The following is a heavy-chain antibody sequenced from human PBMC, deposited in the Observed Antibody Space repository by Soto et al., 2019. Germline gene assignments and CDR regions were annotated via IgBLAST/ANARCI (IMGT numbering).Heavy chain of an antibody. CDR1: GDSISTFY. CDR3: ARQRGNYFDY. CDR2: IYYTGST. Sequence: SETLSLTCTVSGDSISTFYWSWIRQPPGKGLEWIGYIYYTGSTNYNPSLKSRVTMSVDTSKKQFSLKLTSVTAADTAVYYCARQRGNYFDYWGQGSLVTLS. V-gene: IGHV4-59*01. J-gene: IGHJ4*02. D-gene: IGHD3-10*01.